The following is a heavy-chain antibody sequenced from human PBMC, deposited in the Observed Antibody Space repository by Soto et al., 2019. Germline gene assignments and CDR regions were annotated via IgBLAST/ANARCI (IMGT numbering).Heavy chain of an antibody. CDR2: ISYDGSNK. V-gene: IGHV3-30-3*01. Sequence: QVQLVESGGGVVQPGRSLRLSCAASGFTFSSYAIHWVRQAPGKGLEWVAVISYDGSNKYYADSVKGRFTISRDNSKNTLYLQMNSLRAEDTAVYYCARGKRYFDYWGQGTLVTVSS. J-gene: IGHJ4*02. CDR3: ARGKRYFDY. CDR1: GFTFSSYA.